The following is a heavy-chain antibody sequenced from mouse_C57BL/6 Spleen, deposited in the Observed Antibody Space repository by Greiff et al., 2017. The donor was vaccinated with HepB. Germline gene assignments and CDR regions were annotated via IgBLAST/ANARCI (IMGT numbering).Heavy chain of an antibody. Sequence: QVQLQQSGAELARPGASVKLSCKASGYTFTSYGISWVKQSTGQGLEWIGEIYPRSGNTYYNEKFKGKATLTADKSSSTAYMELRSLTSEDSAVYFCARGDYWYFDVWGTGTTVTVSS. CDR2: IYPRSGNT. J-gene: IGHJ1*03. CDR3: ARGDYWYFDV. V-gene: IGHV1-81*01. CDR1: GYTFTSYG.